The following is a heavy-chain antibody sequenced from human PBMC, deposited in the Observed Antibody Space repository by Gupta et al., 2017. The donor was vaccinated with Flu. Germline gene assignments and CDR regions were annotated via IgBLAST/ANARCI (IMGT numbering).Heavy chain of an antibody. V-gene: IGHV1-2*06. CDR2: INPFSGST. J-gene: IGHJ4*02. Sequence: IHWVRQAPGQGLEGMGRINPFSGSTDLVQKFQGRVSMTSDESITTVYMELNSLTSDDTAVFFCAKDISYCSDYGCQVVFDSWGQGTLVTVSS. D-gene: IGHD2-15*01. CDR3: AKDISYCSDYGCQVVFDS.